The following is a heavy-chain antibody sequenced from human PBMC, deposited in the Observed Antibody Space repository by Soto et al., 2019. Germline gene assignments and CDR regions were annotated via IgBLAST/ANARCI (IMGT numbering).Heavy chain of an antibody. CDR1: GGTFSTYA. V-gene: IGHV1-69*01. CDR2: IIPIFGTT. J-gene: IGHJ4*02. Sequence: QVQLVQSGAEVKKPGSSVKVSCKASGGTFSTYAITWVRQAPGQGLEWLGGIIPIFGTTDYARKFQGRVTITAAESTSTVVMELSSLTSEDTAVYYCARGVGAYYFDYGGQGTLDTGSS. D-gene: IGHD1-26*01. CDR3: ARGVGAYYFDY.